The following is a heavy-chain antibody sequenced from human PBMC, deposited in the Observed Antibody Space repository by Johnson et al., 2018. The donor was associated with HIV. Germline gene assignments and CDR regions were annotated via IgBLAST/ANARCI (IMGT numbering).Heavy chain of an antibody. Sequence: DVQVVESGGGVVQPGRSLRLSCEASGFSFSNYGMHWVRQAPGKGLEWVSAISGSGGSTYYADSVKGRFTISRDNSKNTLYLQMNSLRAEDTAVYYCASGENSGWSRVWGQGTMVNVSS. J-gene: IGHJ3*01. CDR1: GFSFSNYG. D-gene: IGHD6-19*01. V-gene: IGHV3-23*04. CDR2: ISGSGGST. CDR3: ASGENSGWSRV.